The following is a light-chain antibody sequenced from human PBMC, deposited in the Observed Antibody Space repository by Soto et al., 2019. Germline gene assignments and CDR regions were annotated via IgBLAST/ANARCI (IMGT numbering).Light chain of an antibody. J-gene: IGKJ1*01. V-gene: IGKV1-39*01. CDR2: ATS. Sequence: DIQMTQSPSSLSASVGDRVSITCRASQDIRSYLNWYQQKPGKAPELLIYATSNLQSGVPPRFSASGSGTDFTLTISSLQPEDFATHYCQQGYSTQWTSGQGTKVEIK. CDR1: QDIRSY. CDR3: QQGYSTQWT.